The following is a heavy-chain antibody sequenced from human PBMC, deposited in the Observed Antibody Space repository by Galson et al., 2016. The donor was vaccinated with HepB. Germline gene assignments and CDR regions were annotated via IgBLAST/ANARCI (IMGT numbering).Heavy chain of an antibody. D-gene: IGHD7-27*01. J-gene: IGHJ4*02. Sequence: SVKVSCKASGYTFTGYYMHWVRQAPGQGLEWMGWINPNSGGINYAQKFQGWVTMTRDTSISTAYMELSRLRSDDTAVYYGARALGVGWRDPLGYWGQGTLVTVSS. CDR3: ARALGVGWRDPLGY. CDR2: INPNSGGI. V-gene: IGHV1-2*04. CDR1: GYTFTGYY.